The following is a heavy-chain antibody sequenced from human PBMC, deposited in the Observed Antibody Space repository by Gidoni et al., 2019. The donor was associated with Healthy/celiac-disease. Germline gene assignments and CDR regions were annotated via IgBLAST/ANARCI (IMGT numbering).Heavy chain of an antibody. J-gene: IGHJ6*02. CDR1: GGTFSSYA. D-gene: IGHD2-2*01. CDR2: IIPIFGTA. V-gene: IGHV1-69*01. CDR3: ASLGDCSSTSCYREYYYYGMDV. Sequence: QVQLVQSGAEVKKPGSSVKVSCKASGGTFSSYALSWVRQAPGQGLEWMGGIIPIFGTANYAQKFQGRVTITADESTSTAYMELSSLRSEDTAVYYCASLGDCSSTSCYREYYYYGMDVWGQGTTVTVSS.